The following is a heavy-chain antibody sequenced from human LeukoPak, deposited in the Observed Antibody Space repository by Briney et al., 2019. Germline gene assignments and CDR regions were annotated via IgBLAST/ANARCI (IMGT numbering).Heavy chain of an antibody. Sequence: AGGSLRLSCAASGFTFSDYYMSWIPQAPGKGLEWVSYISSSGSTIYYADSVKGRFTISRDNAKNSLYLQMNSLRAEDTAVYYCARDSLYDFWSGYYYYGMDVWGQGTTVTVSS. J-gene: IGHJ6*02. CDR3: ARDSLYDFWSGYYYYGMDV. CDR1: GFTFSDYY. CDR2: ISSSGSTI. V-gene: IGHV3-11*01. D-gene: IGHD3-3*01.